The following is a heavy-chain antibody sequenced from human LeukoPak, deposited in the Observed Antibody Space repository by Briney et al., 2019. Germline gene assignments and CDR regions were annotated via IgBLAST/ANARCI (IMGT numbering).Heavy chain of an antibody. V-gene: IGHV4-59*01. CDR1: GGSISSYY. D-gene: IGHD2-2*02. CDR2: INYSGST. J-gene: IGHJ5*02. CDR3: ATGEYQLLYGLFDP. Sequence: PSETLSLTCTVSGGSISSYYWSWIRQPPGKGLEWIGYINYSGSTNYNPSLKSRVTISVDTSKNQFSLKLSSVTAADTAVYYCATGEYQLLYGLFDPWGQGTLVTVSS.